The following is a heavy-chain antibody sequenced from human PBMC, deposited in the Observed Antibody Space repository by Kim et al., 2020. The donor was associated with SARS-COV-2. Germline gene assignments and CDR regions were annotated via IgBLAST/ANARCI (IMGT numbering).Heavy chain of an antibody. CDR1: GFTFSRYA. Sequence: GGSLRLSCAASGFTFSRYAMSWARQAPGKGLEWVSTISVSGVRTHNADSVKVRFTITRDNSKSTLCLQMNSLRAEDTAVYYCEASDYWGQGSLVTVSS. CDR2: ISVSGVRT. V-gene: IGHV3-23*01. J-gene: IGHJ4*02. CDR3: EASDY.